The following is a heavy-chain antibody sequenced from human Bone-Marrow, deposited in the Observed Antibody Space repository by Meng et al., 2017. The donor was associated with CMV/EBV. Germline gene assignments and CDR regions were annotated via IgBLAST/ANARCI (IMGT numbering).Heavy chain of an antibody. CDR3: AKHKYKPAYCSSTSCYLFQH. D-gene: IGHD2-2*01. Sequence: SSYAMSWVRQAPGKGLEWVSAISGSGGSTYYADSVKGRFTISRDNSKNTLYLQMNSLRAEDTAVYYCAKHKYKPAYCSSTSCYLFQHWGQGTLVTVSS. V-gene: IGHV3-23*01. CDR1: SSYA. J-gene: IGHJ1*01. CDR2: ISGSGGST.